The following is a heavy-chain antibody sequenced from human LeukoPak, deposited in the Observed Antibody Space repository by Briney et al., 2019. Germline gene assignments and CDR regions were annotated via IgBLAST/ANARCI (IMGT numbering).Heavy chain of an antibody. V-gene: IGHV5-51*01. J-gene: IGHJ4*02. CDR1: GYTFTTYW. D-gene: IGHD4-11*01. CDR3: ARHSPADYSNYRGFDY. CDR2: IYPGDSDT. Sequence: GESLKISCKASGYTFTTYWIGWVRQMPGKGLEWLGLIYPGDSDTRYSPSFQGRVTMSVDNSINTAYLQWSSLKAADTAMYYCARHSPADYSNYRGFDYWGQGTLVTVSS.